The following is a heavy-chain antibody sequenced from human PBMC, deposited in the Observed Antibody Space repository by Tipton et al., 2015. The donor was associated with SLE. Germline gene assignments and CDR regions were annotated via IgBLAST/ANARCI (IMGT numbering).Heavy chain of an antibody. D-gene: IGHD6-13*01. Sequence: TLSLTCAVYGGSFSGYYWSWIRQPPGKGLEWIGEINHSGSTNYNPSLKSRVTISLDTSKNQFSLRLSSVTAADTAVYYCARGLSGYSSSWFYYYYGMGVWGQGNTVTVSS. J-gene: IGHJ6*02. V-gene: IGHV4-34*01. CDR2: INHSGST. CDR3: ARGLSGYSSSWFYYYYGMGV. CDR1: GGSFSGYY.